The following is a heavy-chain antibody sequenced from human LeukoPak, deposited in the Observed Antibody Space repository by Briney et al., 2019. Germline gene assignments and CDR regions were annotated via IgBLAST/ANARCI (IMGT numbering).Heavy chain of an antibody. V-gene: IGHV3-23*01. CDR3: AKEDVKWFDP. CDR1: GFTFSSYA. D-gene: IGHD3-16*01. J-gene: IGHJ5*02. Sequence: GGSLRLSCAASGFTFSSYAMSWVRRAPGKGLEWVSGISGSGGSTYYADSVKGRLTNSRDNSKNTLYLQMNSLRAEDTAVYYCAKEDVKWFDPWGQGTLVTVSS. CDR2: ISGSGGST.